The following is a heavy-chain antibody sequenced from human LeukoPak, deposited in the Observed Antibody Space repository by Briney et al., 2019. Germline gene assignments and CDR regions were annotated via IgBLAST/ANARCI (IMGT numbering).Heavy chain of an antibody. J-gene: IGHJ4*02. CDR2: ISYDGSNK. CDR1: GFTFSSYA. Sequence: GGSLRLSCAASGFTFSSYAMHWVRQAPGKGLEWVAVISYDGSNKYYADSMKGRFTISRDNSKNTLYLQMNSLRAEDTAVYYCARAIAAAGPYYFDYWGQGTLVTVSS. D-gene: IGHD6-13*01. CDR3: ARAIAAAGPYYFDY. V-gene: IGHV3-30*04.